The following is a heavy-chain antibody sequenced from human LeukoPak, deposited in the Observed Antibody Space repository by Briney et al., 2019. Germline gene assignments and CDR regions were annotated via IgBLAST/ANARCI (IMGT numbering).Heavy chain of an antibody. J-gene: IGHJ5*02. CDR1: GYTFTSYG. CDR3: ARDDRSNSWSWFDP. Sequence: GASVKVSCKASGYTFTSYGISWVRQAPGQGLEWMGWISAYNGNTQYAQKLKGRVTMTTDTSTSTAYMELRSLRSDDTAVYYCARDDRSNSWSWFDPWGQGTLVTVSS. CDR2: ISAYNGNT. V-gene: IGHV1-18*01. D-gene: IGHD4-23*01.